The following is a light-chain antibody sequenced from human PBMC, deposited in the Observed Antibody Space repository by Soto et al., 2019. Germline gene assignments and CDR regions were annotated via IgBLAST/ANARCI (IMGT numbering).Light chain of an antibody. CDR1: QDISNW. J-gene: IGKJ4*01. CDR3: QQADTFPLT. Sequence: DIQMTQSPSFVSASVGDTVTITCRASQDISNWLAWYQHKPGKAPTFLIFAASNLHSGVPSRFSGSGSGTDFTLTITSLQPEDFATYSCQQADTFPLTFGGGTKVEIK. CDR2: AAS. V-gene: IGKV1-12*01.